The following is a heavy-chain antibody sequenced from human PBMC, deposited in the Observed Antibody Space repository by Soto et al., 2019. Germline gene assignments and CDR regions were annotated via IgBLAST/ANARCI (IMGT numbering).Heavy chain of an antibody. CDR2: ISHRRDNK. CDR1: GFTFSEYG. CDR3: ATVGYCSEDSCYTLTIRYGMDV. V-gene: IGHV3-30-3*01. Sequence: QVHLVESGGGVVQPGRSLRLSCEASGFTFSEYGMHWVRQAPGKGLEWVAGISHRRDNKYIADSVKGRFTISRDNAKNMLFLQMTSMRVEDTAIYHCATVGYCSEDSCYTLTIRYGMDVWGQGTTVIVSS. D-gene: IGHD2-15*01. J-gene: IGHJ6*02.